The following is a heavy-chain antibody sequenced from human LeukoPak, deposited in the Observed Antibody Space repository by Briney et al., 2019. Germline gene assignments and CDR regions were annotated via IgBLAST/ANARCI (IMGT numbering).Heavy chain of an antibody. Sequence: SETLSLTCTVSGGSISSSSYYWGWIRQPPGKGLEWIGSIYYSGSTYYNPSLKSRVTISVDTSKNQFSLKLSSVTAADTAVYYCARGLWFGELLFDAFDIWGQGTMVTVSS. D-gene: IGHD3-10*01. CDR1: GGSISSSSYY. CDR3: ARGLWFGELLFDAFDI. CDR2: IYYSGST. J-gene: IGHJ3*02. V-gene: IGHV4-39*07.